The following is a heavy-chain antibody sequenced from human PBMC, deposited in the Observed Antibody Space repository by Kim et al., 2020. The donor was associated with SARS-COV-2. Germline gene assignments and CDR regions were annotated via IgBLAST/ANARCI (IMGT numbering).Heavy chain of an antibody. CDR1: GFTFSSYV. CDR3: VAAEYFHH. V-gene: IGHV3-48*04. Sequence: GGSLRLSCAASGFTFSSYVMNWVRQAPGKGLEWISYIKSSSSTIYYADSVKGRFTISGDNAKNSLYLQMSSLRAEDTAVYYCVAAEYFHHWGQGTLVTVSS. CDR2: IKSSSSTI. J-gene: IGHJ1*01.